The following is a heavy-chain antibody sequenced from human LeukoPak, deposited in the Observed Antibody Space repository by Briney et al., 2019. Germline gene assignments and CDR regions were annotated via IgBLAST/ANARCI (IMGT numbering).Heavy chain of an antibody. Sequence: QPGRSPRLSCAASGFTFSSYAMHWVRQAPGKGLEWVAVISYDGSNKYYADSVKGRFTISRDNSKNTLYLQMNSLRAEDTAVYYCARGDMVRGVIITPFWYWGQGTLVTVSS. CDR1: GFTFSSYA. CDR3: ARGDMVRGVIITPFWY. V-gene: IGHV3-30-3*01. CDR2: ISYDGSNK. D-gene: IGHD3-10*01. J-gene: IGHJ4*02.